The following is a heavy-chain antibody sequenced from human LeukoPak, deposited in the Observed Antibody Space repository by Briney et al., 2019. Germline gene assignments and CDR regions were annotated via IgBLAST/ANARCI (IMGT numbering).Heavy chain of an antibody. J-gene: IGHJ4*02. D-gene: IGHD6-19*01. CDR2: ISSSSSHI. CDR3: ARDLGSQWLVHY. V-gene: IGHV3-21*01. CDR1: GFTFSSYS. Sequence: GSLRLSCAASGFTFSSYSMNWVRQAPGKGLEWVSSISSSSSHIYYADSVKGRFTISRDNAKNSLYLQMNSLRAEDTAVYYCARDLGSQWLVHYWGQGTLVTVSS.